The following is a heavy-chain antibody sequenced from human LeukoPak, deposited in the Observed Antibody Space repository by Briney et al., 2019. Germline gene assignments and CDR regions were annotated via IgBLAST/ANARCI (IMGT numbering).Heavy chain of an antibody. CDR3: ARDVHGDYGSGWFDP. V-gene: IGHV1-69*05. J-gene: IGHJ5*02. Sequence: SVKVSCKTCGGTFNNSAISWVRQAPGQGLEWLGGIMPLFGTAGYAQRFQGRVTITKDESTRTLYLELTSLTSDDTAVYYCARDVHGDYGSGWFDPWGQGTLVSVSS. D-gene: IGHD4-17*01. CDR2: IMPLFGTA. CDR1: GGTFNNSA.